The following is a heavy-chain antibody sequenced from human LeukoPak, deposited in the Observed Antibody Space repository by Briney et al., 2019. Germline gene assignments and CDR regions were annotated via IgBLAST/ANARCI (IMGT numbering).Heavy chain of an antibody. V-gene: IGHV3-9*03. CDR3: AKADGYGDYGCYFDY. J-gene: IGHJ4*02. CDR2: ISWNSGSI. D-gene: IGHD4-17*01. CDR1: GFTFDDYA. Sequence: GGSLRLSCAASGFTFDDYAMHWVRQAPGKGLEWVSGISWNSGSIGYADSVKGRFTISRDNAKNSLYLQMNSLRAEDMALYYCAKADGYGDYGCYFDYWGQGTLVTVSS.